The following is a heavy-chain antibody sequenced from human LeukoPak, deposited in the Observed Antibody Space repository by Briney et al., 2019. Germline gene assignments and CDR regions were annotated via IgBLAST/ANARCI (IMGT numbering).Heavy chain of an antibody. V-gene: IGHV4-59*08. J-gene: IGHJ4*02. CDR1: GGSISSYY. CDR2: IYYSGST. CDR3: ARHPGSSISSVYYFDY. Sequence: SETLSLTCTVSGGSISSYYWSWIRQPPGKGLEWIGYIYYSGSTNYNPSLKSRVTISVDTSKNQFSLKLSSVTAADTAVYYCARHPGSSISSVYYFDYWGQGTLVTVSS. D-gene: IGHD1-26*01.